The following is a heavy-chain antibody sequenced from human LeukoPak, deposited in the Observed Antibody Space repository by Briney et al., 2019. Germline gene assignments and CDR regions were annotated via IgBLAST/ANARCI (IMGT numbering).Heavy chain of an antibody. CDR2: IGIRGDT. Sequence: GGSLRLSCAASGFTFIDYDMHWVRQVIGKGLEWVSAIGIRGDTHYSGSVKGRFTISRENAESSLYLQMNSLRAEDTAVYYCAREGFGELLYLNAFDIWGQGTMVTASS. J-gene: IGHJ3*02. D-gene: IGHD3-10*01. CDR1: GFTFIDYD. V-gene: IGHV3-13*01. CDR3: AREGFGELLYLNAFDI.